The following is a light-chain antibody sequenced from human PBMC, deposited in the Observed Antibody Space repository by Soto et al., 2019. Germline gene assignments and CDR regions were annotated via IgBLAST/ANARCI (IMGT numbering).Light chain of an antibody. Sequence: QSALTQPPSVSGSPGQSVAISCSGSSSDVGSNNRVSWYQQSPGTAPKLMIYDVTNRPSGVPDRFSGSKSGNTASLTISGLQAEDEVDYYCSSFTTSSTYVFGTGTKVTVL. CDR2: DVT. J-gene: IGLJ1*01. CDR1: SSDVGSNNR. CDR3: SSFTTSSTYV. V-gene: IGLV2-18*02.